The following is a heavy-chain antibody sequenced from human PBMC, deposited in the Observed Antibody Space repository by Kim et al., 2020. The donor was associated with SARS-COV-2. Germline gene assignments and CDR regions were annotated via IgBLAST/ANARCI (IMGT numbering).Heavy chain of an antibody. Sequence: GGSLRLSCAASGFTFSSYEMNWVRQAPGKGLEWVSYISSSGSTIYYADSVKGRFTISRDNAKNSLYLQMNSLRAEDTAVYYCARDLEGYDTLRAYYYYYGMDVWGQGTTVTVSS. CDR2: ISSSGSTI. V-gene: IGHV3-48*03. CDR3: ARDLEGYDTLRAYYYYYGMDV. CDR1: GFTFSSYE. D-gene: IGHD3-9*01. J-gene: IGHJ6*02.